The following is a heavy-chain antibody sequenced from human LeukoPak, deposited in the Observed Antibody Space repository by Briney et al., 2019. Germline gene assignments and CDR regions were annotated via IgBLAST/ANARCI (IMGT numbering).Heavy chain of an antibody. V-gene: IGHV4-39*07. Sequence: SETLSLTCTVSGGSISSGGYYWSWIRQPPGKGLEWIGSIYYSGSTYYNPSLKSRVTISVDTSKNQFSLKLSSVTAADTAVYYCARGNYSGSYYPLDYWGQGTLVTVSS. J-gene: IGHJ4*02. CDR3: ARGNYSGSYYPLDY. CDR1: GGSISSGGYY. D-gene: IGHD1-26*01. CDR2: IYYSGST.